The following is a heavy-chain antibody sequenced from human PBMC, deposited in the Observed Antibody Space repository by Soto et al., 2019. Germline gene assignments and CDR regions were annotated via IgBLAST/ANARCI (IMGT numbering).Heavy chain of an antibody. J-gene: IGHJ3*02. V-gene: IGHV1-2*02. CDR2: INPNSGGT. CDR1: GYTFTGYY. Sequence: GASVKVSCKASGYTFTGYYMHWVRQAPGQGLEWMGWINPNSGGTNYAQKFQGRVTMTRDTSISTAYMELSRLRSDDTAVYYCASDPQGLRYFDWFAAFDIWGQGTMVTVSS. CDR3: ASDPQGLRYFDWFAAFDI. D-gene: IGHD3-9*01.